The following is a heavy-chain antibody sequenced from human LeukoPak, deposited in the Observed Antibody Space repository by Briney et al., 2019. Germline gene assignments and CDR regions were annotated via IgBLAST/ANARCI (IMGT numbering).Heavy chain of an antibody. CDR3: ARDGTPGINSYYYYMDV. D-gene: IGHD3-10*01. CDR2: ISGSGGST. J-gene: IGHJ6*03. CDR1: GFTFSSYG. V-gene: IGHV3-23*01. Sequence: PGGSLRLSCAASGFTFSSYGMSWVRQAPGKGLEWVSAISGSGGSTYYADSVKGRFTISRDNSKNTLYLQMNSLRAEDTALYYCARDGTPGINSYYYYMDVWGKGTTVTVSS.